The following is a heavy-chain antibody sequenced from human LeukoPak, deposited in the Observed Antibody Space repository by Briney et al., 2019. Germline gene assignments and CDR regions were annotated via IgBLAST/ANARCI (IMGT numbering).Heavy chain of an antibody. CDR2: IQSDGTT. J-gene: IGHJ4*02. CDR3: ARDLFDWLFEDLEIGVSFDY. CDR1: GFSVSINH. V-gene: IGHV3-66*01. D-gene: IGHD3-9*01. Sequence: GGSLRLSCAASGFSVSINHMNWVRQAPGKALEWVSVIQSDGTTYYADSVKGRFVISRDNAKNTLYLQMNSLRAEDTAVYYCARDLFDWLFEDLEIGVSFDYWGQGTLVTVSS.